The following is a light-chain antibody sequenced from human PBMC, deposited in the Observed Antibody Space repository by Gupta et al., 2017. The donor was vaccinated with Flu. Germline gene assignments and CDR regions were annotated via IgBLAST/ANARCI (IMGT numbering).Light chain of an antibody. V-gene: IGKV2-28*01. CDR1: HILLHSNGYDY. CDR3: VQPLQIG. CDR2: LGS. Sequence: TPGYPASISCRSSHILLHSNGYDYLAWYLQKPGQSPQLLIYLGSTRASGFPCRFSGGGAGTDITLKISRVEAEDVGVYDCVQPLQIGFGRGT. J-gene: IGKJ2*03.